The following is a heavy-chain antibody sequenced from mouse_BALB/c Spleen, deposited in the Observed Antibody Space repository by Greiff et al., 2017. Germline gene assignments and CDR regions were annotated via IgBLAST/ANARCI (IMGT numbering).Heavy chain of an antibody. CDR2: IDPANGNT. Sequence: VQLKQSGAELVKPVASVKLSCTASGFNIKDTYMHWVKQRPEQGLEWIGRIDPANGNTKYDPKFQGKATITADTSSNTAYLQLSSLTSEDTAVYYCARIYDYAPYYAMDYWGQGTSVTVSS. D-gene: IGHD2-4*01. CDR3: ARIYDYAPYYAMDY. V-gene: IGHV14-3*02. J-gene: IGHJ4*01. CDR1: GFNIKDTY.